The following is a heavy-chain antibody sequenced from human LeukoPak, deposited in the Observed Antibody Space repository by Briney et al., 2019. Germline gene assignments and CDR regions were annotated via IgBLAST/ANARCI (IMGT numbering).Heavy chain of an antibody. Sequence: PSETLSLTCTVSGGSIRSSRYYWGWIRQPRGKGLEWIGSICYSGSTYYNPSLKSRVTISVDTSKNQFSLTLSSVTAADTAVYYCARHDYGDYLVDYWGQGTLVTVSS. CDR2: ICYSGST. CDR1: GGSIRSSRYY. V-gene: IGHV4-39*01. J-gene: IGHJ4*02. D-gene: IGHD4-17*01. CDR3: ARHDYGDYLVDY.